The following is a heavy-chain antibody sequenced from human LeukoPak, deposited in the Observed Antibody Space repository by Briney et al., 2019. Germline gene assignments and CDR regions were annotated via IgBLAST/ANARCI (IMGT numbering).Heavy chain of an antibody. Sequence: SVKVSCKASGGTFSSYAISWVRQAPGQGLEWMGRIIPIFGIANYAQKFQGRVTITADKSTSTAYMELSSLRSEDTAVYYCARDNYYDGSGFPMDVWGQGTTVTVSS. CDR1: GGTFSSYA. D-gene: IGHD3-22*01. CDR3: ARDNYYDGSGFPMDV. J-gene: IGHJ6*02. V-gene: IGHV1-69*04. CDR2: IIPIFGIA.